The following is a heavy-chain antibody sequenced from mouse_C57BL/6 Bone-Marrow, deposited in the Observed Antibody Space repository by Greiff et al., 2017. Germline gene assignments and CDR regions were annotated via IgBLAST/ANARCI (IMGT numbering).Heavy chain of an antibody. CDR3: ARVNDDGYYAWFAY. V-gene: IGHV1-82*01. J-gene: IGHJ3*01. Sequence: QVQLKESGPELVKPGASVKISCKASGYAFSSSWMNWVKQRPGKGLEWIGRIYPGDGDTNYNGKFKGKATLTADTSSSTAYMQLSSLTSEDSAVYFCARVNDDGYYAWFAYWGQGTLVTVSA. CDR1: GYAFSSSW. D-gene: IGHD2-3*01. CDR2: IYPGDGDT.